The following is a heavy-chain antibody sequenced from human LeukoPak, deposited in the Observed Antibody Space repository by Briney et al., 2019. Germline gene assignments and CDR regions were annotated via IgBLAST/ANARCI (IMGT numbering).Heavy chain of an antibody. CDR3: ARDLQLWTTRDPRGGAQVGF. CDR1: GFTFGDYA. CDR2: ISWGSGTI. V-gene: IGHV3-9*01. J-gene: IGHJ4*02. Sequence: GGSLRLSCAASGFTFGDYAMDWVRQAPGKGLEWVSGISWGSGTIGYADSQKGRFTISTATATNPLSLQMYSLRAEDPAVYPCARDLQLWTTRDPRGGAQVGFWGQGTLVTVSS. D-gene: IGHD5-18*01.